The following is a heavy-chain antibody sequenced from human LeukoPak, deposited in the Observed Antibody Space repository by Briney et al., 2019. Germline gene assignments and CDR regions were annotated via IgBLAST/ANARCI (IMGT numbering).Heavy chain of an antibody. Sequence: ASVKVSCKASGYTFTSYGISWVRQAPGQGLEWMGWISAYNGNTNYAQKLQGRVTMTTDTSTSTAYMELRSLRSDDTAVYYCARDLSMVRGVRPYYFDYWGQRTLVTVSS. J-gene: IGHJ4*02. D-gene: IGHD3-10*01. CDR3: ARDLSMVRGVRPYYFDY. CDR1: GYTFTSYG. CDR2: ISAYNGNT. V-gene: IGHV1-18*01.